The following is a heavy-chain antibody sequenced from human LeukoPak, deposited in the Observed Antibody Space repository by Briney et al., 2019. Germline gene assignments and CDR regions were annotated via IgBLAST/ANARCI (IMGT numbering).Heavy chain of an antibody. V-gene: IGHV3-23*01. D-gene: IGHD2-2*01. CDR1: GLTFSSYA. CDR2: VSGSGGST. Sequence: GGSLRLSCVASGLTFSSYAMSWIRQAPGKGLELVSAVSGSGGSTYYADSVQGRFTISRDNSKNTLYLQMNSLRAEDTAVFYCAKGLVRSGPYGMDVWGQGTTVTVSS. CDR3: AKGLVRSGPYGMDV. J-gene: IGHJ6*02.